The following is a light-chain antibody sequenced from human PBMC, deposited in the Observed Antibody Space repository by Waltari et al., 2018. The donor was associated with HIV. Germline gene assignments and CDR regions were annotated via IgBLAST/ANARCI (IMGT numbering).Light chain of an antibody. Sequence: QSVLTQPPSASGSTWQRLSISCSRRSLYIGSNYVYWYQRLPGTAPKLLIYRNNQRPSGVPDRFPGSKSGTSASLAISGLRSEDEADYYCAAWDDSLLFGGGTKLTVL. CDR1: SLYIGSNY. CDR2: RNN. V-gene: IGLV1-47*01. CDR3: AAWDDSLL. J-gene: IGLJ2*01.